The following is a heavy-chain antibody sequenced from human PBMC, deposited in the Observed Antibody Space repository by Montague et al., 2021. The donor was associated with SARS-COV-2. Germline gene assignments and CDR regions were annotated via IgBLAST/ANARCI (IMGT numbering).Heavy chain of an antibody. CDR2: ISSSGSTI. Sequence: SRRRGGEEYGFTFSSYEMNWVRQAPGKGLEWVSYISSSGSTIYYADSVKGRFTISRDNAKNSLYLQMNSLRAEDTAVYYCARDRSYCSSTSCYTVIFDYWGQGTLVTVSS. D-gene: IGHD2-2*02. V-gene: IGHV3-48*03. CDR1: GFTFSSYE. CDR3: ARDRSYCSSTSCYTVIFDY. J-gene: IGHJ4*02.